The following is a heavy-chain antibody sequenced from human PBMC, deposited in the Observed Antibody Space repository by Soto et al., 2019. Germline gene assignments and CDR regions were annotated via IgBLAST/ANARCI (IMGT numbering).Heavy chain of an antibody. CDR2: IIPILGIA. CDR3: ARQMIATYYYYGMDV. J-gene: IGHJ6*02. CDR1: GGTFSSYT. V-gene: IGHV1-69*02. D-gene: IGHD3-22*01. Sequence: QVQLVQSGAEVKKPGSSVKVSCKASGGTFSSYTISWVRQAPGQGLEWMGRIIPILGIANYAQKFQGRVTITADKSTSTAYMELSSLRSEDTAVYYCARQMIATYYYYGMDVWGQGTTVTVSS.